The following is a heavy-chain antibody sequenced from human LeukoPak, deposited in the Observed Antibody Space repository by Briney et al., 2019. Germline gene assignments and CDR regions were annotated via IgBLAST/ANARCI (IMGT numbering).Heavy chain of an antibody. Sequence: GGSLRLSCAASGFTFSSYAMSWVRQASGKGLEWVSSITVSGDSTYYADSVKGRFTISRDNSKNTLYLQMNSLRAEDTAVYYCAKGRVYYDSSGYDYWGQGTLVTVSS. D-gene: IGHD3-22*01. CDR3: AKGRVYYDSSGYDY. V-gene: IGHV3-23*01. CDR1: GFTFSSYA. J-gene: IGHJ4*02. CDR2: ITVSGDST.